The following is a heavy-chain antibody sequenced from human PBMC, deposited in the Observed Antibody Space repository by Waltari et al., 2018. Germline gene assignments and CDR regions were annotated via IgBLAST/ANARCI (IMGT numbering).Heavy chain of an antibody. CDR2: INPKYGGT. CDR3: AGDDGSTSGADY. V-gene: IGHV1-2*02. CDR1: GSPFRHHY. Sequence: QVQLVQSGAETKRHGPSVRVACQASGSPFRHHYVRWVRQAPGQGLEWMGWINPKYGGTDYSQKFQGRVTMTGDTSISTAYMELNRLTADDTTVYFCAGDDGSTSGADYWGQGTLVTVSS. J-gene: IGHJ4*02. D-gene: IGHD3-10*01.